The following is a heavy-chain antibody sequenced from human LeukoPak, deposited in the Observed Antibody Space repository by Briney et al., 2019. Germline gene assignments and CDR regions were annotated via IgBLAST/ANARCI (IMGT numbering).Heavy chain of an antibody. CDR1: EFTFSIYW. J-gene: IGHJ2*01. CDR2: IKQDGNEE. V-gene: IGHV3-7*03. Sequence: PGGSLRLSCVASEFTFSIYWMSWVRQAPGKGLEWVANIKQDGNEEYYVDSVKGRFTLSRDNAKNSLYLQMNSLRAEDTAVYYCARGWYFDLWGRGTLVTVSS. CDR3: ARGWYFDL.